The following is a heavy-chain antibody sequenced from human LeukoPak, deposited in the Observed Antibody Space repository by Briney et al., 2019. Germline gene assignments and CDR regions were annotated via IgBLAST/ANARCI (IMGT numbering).Heavy chain of an antibody. V-gene: IGHV3-30*04. Sequence: GGSLRLSCAASGFTFSSYAMHWVRQAPGKGLEWVAVISYDGSNEYYADSVKGRFTISRDNSKNTLYLQMNSLRAEDTAVYYCAGHYYYYYGMDVWGKGTTVTVSS. CDR1: GFTFSSYA. J-gene: IGHJ6*04. CDR3: AGHYYYYYGMDV. CDR2: ISYDGSNE.